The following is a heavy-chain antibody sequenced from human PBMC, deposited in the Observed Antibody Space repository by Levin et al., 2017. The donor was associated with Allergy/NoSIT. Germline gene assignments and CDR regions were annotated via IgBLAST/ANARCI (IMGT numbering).Heavy chain of an antibody. CDR1: GYTFTTYG. J-gene: IGHJ4*02. V-gene: IGHV1-18*01. D-gene: IGHD3-22*01. CDR2: ISAFNGHT. CDR3: AMRGPDYYGSSGYLAY. Sequence: GASVKVSCKASGYTFTTYGLSWVRQAPGQGLEWMGWISAFNGHTKLAQRFHDRVTLTTDTATTTAFMELRSLTSDDTAVYYCAMRGPDYYGSSGYLAYWGQGTLVTVSS.